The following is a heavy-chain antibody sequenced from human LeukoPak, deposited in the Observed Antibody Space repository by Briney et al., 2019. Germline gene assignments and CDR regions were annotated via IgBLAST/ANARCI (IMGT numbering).Heavy chain of an antibody. J-gene: IGHJ4*02. CDR2: IYPGDSDT. CDR1: GYSFTSYW. CDR3: ARPGYCRGGSCSTEGYFDY. V-gene: IGHV5-51*01. D-gene: IGHD2-15*01. Sequence: GESLKISCKGSGYSFTSYWIGWVRQMPGKGLEWMGIIYPGDSDTRYSPSFQGQVTISADKSISTAYLQWSSLKASDTAMYYCARPGYCRGGSCSTEGYFDYWGQGTLVTVSS.